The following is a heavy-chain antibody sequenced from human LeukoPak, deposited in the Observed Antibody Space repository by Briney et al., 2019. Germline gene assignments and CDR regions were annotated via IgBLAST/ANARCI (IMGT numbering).Heavy chain of an antibody. D-gene: IGHD3-9*01. CDR1: GGSISSYY. V-gene: IGHV4-4*07. CDR3: ASSYDILTGYYPLNAFDI. J-gene: IGHJ3*02. CDR2: IYTSGST. Sequence: SETLSLTCTVSGGSISSYYWSWIRQPAGKGLEWIGRIYTSGSTNYNPSLKSRVTISVDKSKNQFSLKLSSVTAADTAVYYCASSYDILTGYYPLNAFDIWGQGTMVTVSS.